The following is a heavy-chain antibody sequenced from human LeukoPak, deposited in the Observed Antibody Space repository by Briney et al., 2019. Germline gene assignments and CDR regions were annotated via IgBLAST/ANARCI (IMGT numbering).Heavy chain of an antibody. V-gene: IGHV3-48*03. CDR1: GFTFSNYA. J-gene: IGHJ4*02. D-gene: IGHD3-9*01. Sequence: GGSMTLSWAASGFTFSNYAMNWVRQAPGGGLEWVSYISGSGGATYYAGSVKGRFSISRDNAKNSLYLQMNSLRAEDTAVYYCARDGYDVLSAKQALFESWGQGALVNVSS. CDR2: ISGSGGAT. CDR3: ARDGYDVLSAKQALFES.